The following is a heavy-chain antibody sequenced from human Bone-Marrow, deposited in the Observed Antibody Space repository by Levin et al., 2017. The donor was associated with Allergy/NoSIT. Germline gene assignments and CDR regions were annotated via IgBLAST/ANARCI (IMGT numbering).Heavy chain of an antibody. D-gene: IGHD3-22*01. Sequence: SQTLSLTCTVSGDSISNSPYYWAWVRQSPGKGLEWIGNIYYSGSTYYNPSLQSRVTISVDTSNNQFSLKLTSVTAADTAMYWCARQTCGGGACYESRGWFDPWGQGNLVTVSS. CDR1: GDSISNSPYY. V-gene: IGHV4-39*01. J-gene: IGHJ5*02. CDR2: IYYSGST. CDR3: ARQTCGGGACYESRGWFDP.